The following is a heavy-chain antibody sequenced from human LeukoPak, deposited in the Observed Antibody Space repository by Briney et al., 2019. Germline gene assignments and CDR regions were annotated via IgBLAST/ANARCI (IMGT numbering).Heavy chain of an antibody. CDR3: ARGPLWFGELPDDY. CDR2: IYYSGST. J-gene: IGHJ4*02. Sequence: SGTLSLTCTVSGGSISSYYWSWIRQPPGKGLEWIGYIYYSGSTNYNPSLKSRVTISVDTSKNQFSLKLSSVTAADTAVYYCARGPLWFGELPDDYWGQGTLVTVSS. D-gene: IGHD3-10*01. CDR1: GGSISSYY. V-gene: IGHV4-59*01.